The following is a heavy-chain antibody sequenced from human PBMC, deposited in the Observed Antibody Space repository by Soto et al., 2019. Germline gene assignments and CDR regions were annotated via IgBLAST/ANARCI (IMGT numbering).Heavy chain of an antibody. CDR2: IIPIFGTA. CDR1: GGTFSSYA. Sequence: QVHLVQSGAEVTKPGSSVKVSCKASGGTFSSYAISWVRQAPGQGLEWMGGIIPIFGTANYAQKFHGRVTITADESMDRAYMEVSSLRAEDRAVYYCARGDVGGGSSLSFDSWGQGTLVTVSS. D-gene: IGHD1-26*01. V-gene: IGHV1-69*01. CDR3: ARGDVGGGSSLSFDS. J-gene: IGHJ4*02.